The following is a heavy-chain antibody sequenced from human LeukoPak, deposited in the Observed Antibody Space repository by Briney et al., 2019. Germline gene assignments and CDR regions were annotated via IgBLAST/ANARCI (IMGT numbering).Heavy chain of an antibody. D-gene: IGHD3-10*01. J-gene: IGHJ4*02. CDR3: ARVTSGSSYRPFDY. V-gene: IGHV3-30*03. CDR2: ISYNGHNK. Sequence: GRSLRLSCAASEFTFSDYAFHWVRQAPGKGLEWVALISYNGHNKYYADSVKGRFTISRDNSKNTLYLQMNSLRAEDTAVYYCARVTSGSSYRPFDYWGQGTLVTVSS. CDR1: EFTFSDYA.